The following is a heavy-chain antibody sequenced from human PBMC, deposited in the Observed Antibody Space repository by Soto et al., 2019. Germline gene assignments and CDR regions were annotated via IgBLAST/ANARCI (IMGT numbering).Heavy chain of an antibody. Sequence: PEGAPRRSCVASGYTFSNHWMTRVRQAPGQGLDWVANIKDDGSEEHYVDSVKGRFTISRDNTKNSLYLQMNSLRAEDTAVYYCARTNSGGYFERDYWRHVPLVPVSS. D-gene: IGHD1-26*01. CDR2: IKDDGSEE. V-gene: IGHV3-7*01. J-gene: IGHJ4*01. CDR3: ARTNSGGYFERDY. CDR1: GYTFSNHW.